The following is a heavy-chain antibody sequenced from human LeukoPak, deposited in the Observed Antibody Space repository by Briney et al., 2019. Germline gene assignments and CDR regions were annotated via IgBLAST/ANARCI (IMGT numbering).Heavy chain of an antibody. J-gene: IGHJ5*02. CDR3: ARLTGYSSESWFDP. Sequence: SETLSLTCSVSGGSISNYYWSWIRQSPGKGPEWIGYIYYSGSTNYKSSLKSRVTISVDTSKNQFSLKLSSVTAADTAVYYCARLTGYSSESWFDPWGQGTLVTVSS. V-gene: IGHV4-59*01. CDR1: GGSISNYY. CDR2: IYYSGST. D-gene: IGHD3-9*01.